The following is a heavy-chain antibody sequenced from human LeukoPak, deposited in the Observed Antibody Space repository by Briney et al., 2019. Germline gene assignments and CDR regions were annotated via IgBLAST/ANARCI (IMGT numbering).Heavy chain of an antibody. V-gene: IGHV3-23*01. CDR2: ISGSGGST. CDR3: AKDQVGATKN. CDR1: GFTFSDYY. J-gene: IGHJ4*02. Sequence: PGGSLRLSCAASGFTFSDYYMSWVRQAPGKGLEWVSAISGSGGSTYYADSVKGRFTISRDNSKNTLYLQMNSLRAEDTAVYYCAKDQVGATKNWGQGPLVTVSS. D-gene: IGHD1-26*01.